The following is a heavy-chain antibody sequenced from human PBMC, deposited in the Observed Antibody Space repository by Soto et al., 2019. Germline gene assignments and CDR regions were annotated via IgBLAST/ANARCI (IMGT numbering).Heavy chain of an antibody. V-gene: IGHV4-61*01. D-gene: IGHD6-19*01. J-gene: IGHJ4*02. CDR2: IFYNGTA. Sequence: SETLSLTCIVSGGSVSSGSFHWSWIRQPPGKGLQFIGSIFYNGTANYSPSLKNRVSISIDTSQSQFFLQLISVAAADTAVYYCARIGGWYDIDFWGQGSLVTVSS. CDR1: GGSVSSGSFH. CDR3: ARIGGWYDIDF.